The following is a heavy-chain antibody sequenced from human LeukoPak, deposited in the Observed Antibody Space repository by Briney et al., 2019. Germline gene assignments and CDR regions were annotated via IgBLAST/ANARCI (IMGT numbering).Heavy chain of an antibody. CDR1: GYTFTSYY. Sequence: ASVKVSCKASGYTFTSYYMHWVRQAPGQGLELMGIINPSGGSTSYAQKFQGRVTMTRDTSTSTVYMELSSLRSEDTAVYYCATAPYSSGSFQHWGQGTLVTVSS. D-gene: IGHD6-19*01. CDR2: INPSGGST. V-gene: IGHV1-46*01. J-gene: IGHJ1*01. CDR3: ATAPYSSGSFQH.